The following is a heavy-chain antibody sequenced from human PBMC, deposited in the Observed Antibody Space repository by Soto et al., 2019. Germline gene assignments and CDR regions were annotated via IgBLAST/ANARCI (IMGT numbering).Heavy chain of an antibody. CDR2: VYYDGNT. Sequence: QLQLQESGPGLVKPSETLSLTCTVSGGSISSSSYYWAWIRQPPGKGLEWIGIVYYDGNTYYGPSLKSGVTLSVDTSKNQYSLKLSSVTAADTAVYYCARHPNSGWLGYWGQGILVTVSS. V-gene: IGHV4-39*01. CDR3: ARHPNSGWLGY. J-gene: IGHJ4*02. CDR1: GGSISSSSYY. D-gene: IGHD5-12*01.